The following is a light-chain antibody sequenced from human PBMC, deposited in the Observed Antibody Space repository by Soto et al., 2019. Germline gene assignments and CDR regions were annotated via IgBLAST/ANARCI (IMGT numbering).Light chain of an antibody. J-gene: IGKJ4*01. CDR2: GAS. CDR3: HQYSASPLT. Sequence: EIVLTQSPGTLSLSPGESTTLSCRASQSVGRHLLAWYQQKPGRAPRPLIHGASYRATGVPARFSGSGSETDFTLTISTLEPEDFEVEYCHQYSASPLTFGGGTKVEIK. V-gene: IGKV3-20*01. CDR1: QSVGRHL.